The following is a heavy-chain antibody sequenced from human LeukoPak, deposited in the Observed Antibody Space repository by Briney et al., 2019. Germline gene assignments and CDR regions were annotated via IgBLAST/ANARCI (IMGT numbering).Heavy chain of an antibody. D-gene: IGHD3-3*01. V-gene: IGHV1-2*02. CDR1: GYTFTGYY. CDR3: ARDGISRSDFWSGFIRENYFDY. J-gene: IGHJ4*02. Sequence: ASVKVSCKASGYTFTGYYMHWVRQAPGQGLEWMGWINPNSGGTNYAQKFQGRVTMTRDTSISTAYMELGRLRSDDTAVYYCARDGISRSDFWSGFIRENYFDYWGQGTLVTVSS. CDR2: INPNSGGT.